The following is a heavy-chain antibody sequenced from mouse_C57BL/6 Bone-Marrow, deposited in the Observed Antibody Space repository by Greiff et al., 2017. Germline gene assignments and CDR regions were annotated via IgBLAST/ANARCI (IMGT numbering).Heavy chain of an antibody. D-gene: IGHD1-1*01. CDR1: GYTFTDYY. Sequence: QVQLQQSGAELVRPGASVKLSCKASGYTFTDYYINWVKQRPGQGLEWIARIYPGSGNTYYNEKFKGKATLTAEKSSSTAYMQLSSLTSEDSAVYFCARNYHLPHWYFDVWGTATTVTAAS. J-gene: IGHJ1*03. CDR3: ARNYHLPHWYFDV. V-gene: IGHV1-76*01. CDR2: IYPGSGNT.